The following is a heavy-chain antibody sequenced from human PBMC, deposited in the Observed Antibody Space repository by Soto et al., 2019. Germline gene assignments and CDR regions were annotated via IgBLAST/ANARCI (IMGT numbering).Heavy chain of an antibody. J-gene: IGHJ6*02. V-gene: IGHV1-2*04. D-gene: IGHD5-18*01. Sequence: GASVKVSCKASGYTFTGDYMHWVRQAPGQGLEWMGWINPNSGGTNYAQKFQGWVTMTRDTSISTAYMELSRLRSDDTAVYYCARMGFKGTAMPIRLAVGMDVWGQGTTVTVSS. CDR3: ARMGFKGTAMPIRLAVGMDV. CDR1: GYTFTGDY. CDR2: INPNSGGT.